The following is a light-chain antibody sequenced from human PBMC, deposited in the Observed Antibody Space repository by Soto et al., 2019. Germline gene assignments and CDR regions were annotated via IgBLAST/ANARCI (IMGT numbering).Light chain of an antibody. CDR3: TSYTPTNTLV. CDR2: EVS. V-gene: IGLV2-14*01. CDR1: SSDIGGYDY. Sequence: QSVLTQPASVSGSPGQSITISCTGTSSDIGGYDYVSWYQQHPDKAPKLVIYEVSNRPSGASNRFSGSKSGNTASLTISGLQAEDEADYYCTSYTPTNTLVFGGGTKLTVL. J-gene: IGLJ2*01.